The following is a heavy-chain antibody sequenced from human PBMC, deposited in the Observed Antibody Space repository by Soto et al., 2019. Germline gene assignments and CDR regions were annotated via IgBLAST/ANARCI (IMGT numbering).Heavy chain of an antibody. CDR1: GYTFIGYY. Sequence: ASVKVSCKAYGYTFIGYYMHWVRQAPGQGLEWMGWINPNSGGRNYAQKFQGRVTITADESTSTAYMELSSLRSEDTAVYYRARTDQGELLYYYYGMDVWGQGTTVTVSS. V-gene: IGHV1-2*02. CDR3: ARTDQGELLYYYYGMDV. D-gene: IGHD1-26*01. CDR2: INPNSGGR. J-gene: IGHJ6*02.